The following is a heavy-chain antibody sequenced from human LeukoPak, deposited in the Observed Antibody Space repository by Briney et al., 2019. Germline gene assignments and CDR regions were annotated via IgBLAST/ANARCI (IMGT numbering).Heavy chain of an antibody. CDR2: ISSSSSYI. D-gene: IGHD3-22*01. CDR3: ARGDSSGYDYFDY. Sequence: PWGSLRLSCAASGFTFSSYSMNWVRQAPGKGLEWVSSISSSSSYIYYADSVKGRFAISRDNAKNSLYLQMNSLRAEDTAVYYCARGDSSGYDYFDYWGQGTLVTVSS. J-gene: IGHJ4*02. CDR1: GFTFSSYS. V-gene: IGHV3-21*01.